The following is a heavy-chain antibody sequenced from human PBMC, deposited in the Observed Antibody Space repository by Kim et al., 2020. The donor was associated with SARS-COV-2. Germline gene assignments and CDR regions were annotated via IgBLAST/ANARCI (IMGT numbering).Heavy chain of an antibody. D-gene: IGHD4-17*01. Sequence: GGSLRLSCAASGFTFSSRWMHWVRQGPGKGLVWVSRIKSDGGDIIYADSVKGRFTISRDNAKNTLYLQMNSLRAEDTGVYYCASDPDYGGYSRKDYWCQGTLVTVSS. CDR1: GFTFSSRW. CDR3: ASDPDYGGYSRKDY. CDR2: IKSDGGDI. V-gene: IGHV3-74*01. J-gene: IGHJ4*02.